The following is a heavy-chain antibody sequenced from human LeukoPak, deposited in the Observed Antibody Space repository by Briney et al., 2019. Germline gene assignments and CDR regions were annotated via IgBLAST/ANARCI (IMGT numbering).Heavy chain of an antibody. CDR2: IYYSGST. Sequence: SETLSLTCTVSGGSISSSSFYWGWIRQPPGKGLEWIGSIYYSGSTYYNPSLKSRVTISVDTSKNQFSLKLSSVTAADTAVYYCARGKERYYFDYWGQGTLVTVSS. CDR1: GGSISSSSFY. CDR3: ARGKERYYFDY. V-gene: IGHV4-39*07. J-gene: IGHJ4*02.